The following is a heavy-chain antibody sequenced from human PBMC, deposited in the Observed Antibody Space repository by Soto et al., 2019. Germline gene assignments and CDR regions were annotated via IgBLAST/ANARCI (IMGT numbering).Heavy chain of an antibody. CDR2: ITTDKGKT. CDR3: ARSIVVVVAANEGYYGMDV. V-gene: IGHV1-18*01. J-gene: IGHJ6*02. D-gene: IGHD2-15*01. Sequence: ASVKVSCKTSGYTFSSYGISWVRQAPGQGLEWMGWITTDKGKTTYAQKFQGRVAMTTDTSTSTAYMELSSLRSEDTAVYYCARSIVVVVAANEGYYGMDVWGQGTTVTVSS. CDR1: GYTFSSYG.